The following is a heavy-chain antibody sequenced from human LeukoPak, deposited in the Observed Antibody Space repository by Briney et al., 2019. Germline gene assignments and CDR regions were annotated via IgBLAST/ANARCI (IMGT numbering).Heavy chain of an antibody. D-gene: IGHD2-2*02. Sequence: GGSLRLSCAASGFTFSSYGMHWVRQAPGKGLEWVAFIRYDGSNKYYADSVKGRFTISRDNSKNTLYLQMNSLRAEDTAVYYCAKGVVPAAIWGVSGFDYWGRGTLVTVSS. CDR3: AKGVVPAAIWGVSGFDY. V-gene: IGHV3-30*02. J-gene: IGHJ4*02. CDR1: GFTFSSYG. CDR2: IRYDGSNK.